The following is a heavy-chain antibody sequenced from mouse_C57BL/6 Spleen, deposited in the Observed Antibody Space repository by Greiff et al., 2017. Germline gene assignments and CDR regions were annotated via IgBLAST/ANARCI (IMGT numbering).Heavy chain of an antibody. CDR1: GYTFTSSW. CDR2: INPSSGYT. CDR3: ARPLITTVVGGDFDY. Sequence: QVQLQQSGAELAKPGASVKLSCKASGYTFTSSWMHWVKQRPGQGLEWIGYINPSSGYTKYNQKFKDKATLTADKSSSTAYMQLSSLTYEDSAVYYCARPLITTVVGGDFDYWGQGTTLTVSS. D-gene: IGHD1-1*01. J-gene: IGHJ2*01. V-gene: IGHV1-7*01.